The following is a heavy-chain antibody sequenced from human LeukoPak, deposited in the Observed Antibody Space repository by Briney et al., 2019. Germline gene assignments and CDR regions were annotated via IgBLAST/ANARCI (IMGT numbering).Heavy chain of an antibody. V-gene: IGHV3-23*01. CDR1: GFTFSSYA. Sequence: GGSLRLSCAASGFTFSSYAMSWVRQAPGKGLEWVSAISGSGGSTYYADSVKGRFTISRDNSKNTLYLQMNSLRAEDTAVYYCAKIIFPKEGITMVRGALGYWGQGTLVTVSS. D-gene: IGHD3-10*01. J-gene: IGHJ4*02. CDR3: AKIIFPKEGITMVRGALGY. CDR2: ISGSGGST.